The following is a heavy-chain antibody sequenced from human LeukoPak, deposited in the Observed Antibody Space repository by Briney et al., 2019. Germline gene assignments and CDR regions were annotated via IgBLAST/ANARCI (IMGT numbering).Heavy chain of an antibody. Sequence: ASVKVSCKASGYTFTSYDINWVRQATGQGLEWMGWMNPNSGNTGYAQKFQGRVTMTRNTSISTAYMELSSLRSEDTAVYYCARGVSGWDYYDSSGYYRSDAFDIWGQGTMVTVSS. J-gene: IGHJ3*02. D-gene: IGHD3-22*01. CDR2: MNPNSGNT. CDR1: GYTFTSYD. CDR3: ARGVSGWDYYDSSGYYRSDAFDI. V-gene: IGHV1-8*01.